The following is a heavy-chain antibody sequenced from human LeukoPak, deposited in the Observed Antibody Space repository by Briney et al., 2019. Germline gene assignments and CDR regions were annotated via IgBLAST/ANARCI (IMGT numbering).Heavy chain of an antibody. CDR2: INYSGST. Sequence: SETLSLTCTVSGGSISSYYWSWIRQPPGKGLEWIGYINYSGSTNYNPSLKSRVTISVDTSKSQFSLKLSSVTAADTAVYYCARDRGYGDYYYYGMDVWGQGTTVTVSS. CDR3: ARDRGYGDYYYYGMDV. V-gene: IGHV4-59*01. J-gene: IGHJ6*02. CDR1: GGSISSYY. D-gene: IGHD4-17*01.